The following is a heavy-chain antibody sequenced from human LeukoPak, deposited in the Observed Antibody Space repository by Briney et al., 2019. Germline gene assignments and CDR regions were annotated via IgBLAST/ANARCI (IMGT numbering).Heavy chain of an antibody. CDR3: ARGSAPLRGYSGYASLPSNY. CDR1: GYTFTSYG. V-gene: IGHV1-18*01. J-gene: IGHJ4*02. Sequence: GESLKISCKGSGYTFTSYGISWVRQAPGQGLEWMGWISAYNGNTNYAQKLQGRVTMTTDTSTSTAYMELRSLRSDDTAVYYCARGSAPLRGYSGYASLPSNYWGQGTLVTVSS. CDR2: ISAYNGNT. D-gene: IGHD5-12*01.